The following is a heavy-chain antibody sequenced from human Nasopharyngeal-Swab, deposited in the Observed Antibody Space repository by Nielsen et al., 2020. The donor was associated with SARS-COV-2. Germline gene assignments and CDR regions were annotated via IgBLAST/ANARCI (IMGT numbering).Heavy chain of an antibody. Sequence: GESLKISCAASGFIFRTSAMHWLRQAPGKGLEWVAMTSYDGSITYYTDSVKGRFTISRDNSKKTLSLQMNSLRAEDTAVYYCVRDESGAFDIWGQGTMVTVSS. CDR1: GFIFRTSA. D-gene: IGHD3-10*01. J-gene: IGHJ3*02. CDR3: VRDESGAFDI. V-gene: IGHV3-30-3*01. CDR2: TSYDGSIT.